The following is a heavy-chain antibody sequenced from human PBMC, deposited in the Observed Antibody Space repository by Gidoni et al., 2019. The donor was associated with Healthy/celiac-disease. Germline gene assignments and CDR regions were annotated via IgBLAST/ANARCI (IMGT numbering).Heavy chain of an antibody. CDR3: TTPCPGSYPSCYYYGMDV. D-gene: IGHD1-26*01. Sequence: EVQLVESGGGFVKPGGSLRIACEASGFTFSNDWMSWVRQAPGTGLEWVGRIKSKTDGGTTDYAAPVKGRFTISRDDSKNTLYLQMNSLKTEDTAVYYCTTPCPGSYPSCYYYGMDVWCQGTTVTVSS. CDR2: IKSKTDGGTT. V-gene: IGHV3-15*01. CDR1: GFTFSNDW. J-gene: IGHJ6*02.